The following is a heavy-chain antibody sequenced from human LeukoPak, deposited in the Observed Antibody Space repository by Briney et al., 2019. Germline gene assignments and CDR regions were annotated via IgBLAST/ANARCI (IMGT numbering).Heavy chain of an antibody. D-gene: IGHD2-2*01. CDR2: IYHTGST. CDR3: ARLQYCSGTSCYWFDP. Sequence: SETLSLTCDVSGGSISSGLYSWSWIRQPLGKGLEWIVNIYHTGSTYYNPSLNSRVTISVDTSKNQFSLRLSSVTAADTAVYYCARLQYCSGTSCYWFDPWGQGTLVTVSS. J-gene: IGHJ5*02. V-gene: IGHV4-30-2*01. CDR1: GGSISSGLYS.